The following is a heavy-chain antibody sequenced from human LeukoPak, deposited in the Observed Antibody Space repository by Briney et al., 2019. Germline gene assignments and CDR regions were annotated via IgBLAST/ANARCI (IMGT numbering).Heavy chain of an antibody. V-gene: IGHV7-4-1*02. Sequence: ASVKVSCKASGYTFTSYAMNWVRQAPGQGLEWMGWINTNTGNPTYAQGFTGRFVFSLDTSVSTAYLQISSLKAEDTAVYYCARVAMVRGVIHNYYYYGMDVWGQGTTVTVSS. D-gene: IGHD3-10*01. J-gene: IGHJ6*02. CDR2: INTNTGNP. CDR3: ARVAMVRGVIHNYYYYGMDV. CDR1: GYTFTSYA.